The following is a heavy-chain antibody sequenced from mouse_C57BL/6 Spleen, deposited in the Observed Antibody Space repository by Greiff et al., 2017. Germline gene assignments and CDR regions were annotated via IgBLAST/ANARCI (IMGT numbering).Heavy chain of an antibody. CDR1: GYTFTSYW. CDR2: IHPSDSDT. D-gene: IGHD1-1*01. V-gene: IGHV1-74*01. Sequence: QVQLQQPGAELVKPGASVKVSCKASGYTFTSYWMHWVKQRPGQGLEWIGRIHPSDSDTNYNQKFKGKATLTVDKSSSTAYMQLSSLTSEDSAVYYCAGETTVVTSHFDYWGQGTTLTVSS. J-gene: IGHJ2*01. CDR3: AGETTVVTSHFDY.